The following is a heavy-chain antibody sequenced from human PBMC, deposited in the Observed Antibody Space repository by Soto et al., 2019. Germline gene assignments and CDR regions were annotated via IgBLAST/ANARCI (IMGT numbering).Heavy chain of an antibody. D-gene: IGHD6-19*01. CDR3: AKEGAAVAVTKGTRDNWFDP. CDR1: GVTCSSYG. CDR2: ISYDGSNK. V-gene: IGHV3-30*18. J-gene: IGHJ5*02. Sequence: GGSLRLSCAASGVTCSSYGRHWVRQAPGKGLEWVAVISYDGSNKYYADSVKGRFTISRDNSKNTLYLQMNSLRAEDTAVYYCAKEGAAVAVTKGTRDNWFDPWGQGTLVTVSS.